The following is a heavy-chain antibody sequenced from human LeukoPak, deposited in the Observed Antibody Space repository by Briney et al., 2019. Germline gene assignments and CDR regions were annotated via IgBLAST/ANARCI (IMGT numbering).Heavy chain of an antibody. D-gene: IGHD5-24*01. J-gene: IGHJ5*02. Sequence: ASVKVSCTASGYTFTGYYMHWVRQAPGQGLEWMGWINPNSGGTNYAQKFQGRVTMTRDTSISTAYMELSRLRSDDTAVYYCARDYPQLNWFDPWGQGTLVTASS. CDR1: GYTFTGYY. CDR3: ARDYPQLNWFDP. V-gene: IGHV1-2*02. CDR2: INPNSGGT.